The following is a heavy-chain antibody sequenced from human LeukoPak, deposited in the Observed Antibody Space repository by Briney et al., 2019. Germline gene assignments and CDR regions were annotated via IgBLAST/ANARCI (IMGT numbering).Heavy chain of an antibody. V-gene: IGHV4-38-2*02. Sequence: PSETLSLTCTVSGSSISSGYFWAWLRQPPGKGLEWIGSISQSAGTYYNPSLKSRITMSVDTSRSQFSLKVTSVTAADTAVYYCARGVRGNSGDFDYWGQGTLVTVSS. CDR2: ISQSAGT. D-gene: IGHD4-23*01. CDR3: ARGVRGNSGDFDY. CDR1: GSSISSGYF. J-gene: IGHJ4*02.